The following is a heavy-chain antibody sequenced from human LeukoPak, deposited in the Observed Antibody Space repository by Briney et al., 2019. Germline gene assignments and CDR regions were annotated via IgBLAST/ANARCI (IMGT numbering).Heavy chain of an antibody. CDR3: TRAYSSGWGEGHYFDD. V-gene: IGHV3-49*03. J-gene: IGHJ4*02. Sequence: GGSLRLSCTASGFTFCDYAMSWFRQAPGKGLEWVGFIRSKAYVGTTEYAASVKGRFSISRDDSKSIAYLQMNSLKTEDTAVYYCTRAYSSGWGEGHYFDDWGQGTLVTASS. CDR2: IRSKAYVGTT. CDR1: GFTFCDYA. D-gene: IGHD6-19*01.